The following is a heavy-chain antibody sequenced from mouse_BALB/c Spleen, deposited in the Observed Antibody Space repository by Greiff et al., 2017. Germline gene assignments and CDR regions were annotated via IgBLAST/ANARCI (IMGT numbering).Heavy chain of an antibody. CDR1: GYNFTSYW. CDR2: IYPGSGST. D-gene: IGHD2-4*01. V-gene: IGHV1-55*01. J-gene: IGHJ2*01. CDR3: VYDYDGGVDY. Sequence: VQLQQSGAELVKPGTSVKLSCKASGYNFTSYWINWVKLRPGQGLEWIGDIYPGSGSTNYNEKFKSKATLTVDTSSSTAYMQLSSLASEDSALYYCVYDYDGGVDYWGQGTTLTVSS.